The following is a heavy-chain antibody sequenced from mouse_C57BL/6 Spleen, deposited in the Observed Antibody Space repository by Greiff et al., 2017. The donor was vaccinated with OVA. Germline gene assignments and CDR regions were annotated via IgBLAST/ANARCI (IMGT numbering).Heavy chain of an antibody. J-gene: IGHJ2*01. CDR1: GYTFTDYY. Sequence: EVQLQESGPVLVKPGASVKMSCKASGYTFTDYYMNWVKQSHGKSLEWIGVINPYNGGTSYNQKFKGKATLTVDKSSSTAYMELHSLTSEDSAVYYCARRRLHFDYWGQGTTLTVSS. D-gene: IGHD1-2*01. V-gene: IGHV1-19*01. CDR3: ARRRLHFDY. CDR2: INPYNGGT.